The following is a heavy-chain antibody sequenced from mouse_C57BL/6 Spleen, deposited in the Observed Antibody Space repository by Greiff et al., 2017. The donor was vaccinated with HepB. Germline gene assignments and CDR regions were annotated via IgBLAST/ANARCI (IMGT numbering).Heavy chain of an antibody. CDR1: GYSFTGYY. D-gene: IGHD4-1*01. CDR2: INPSTGGT. Sequence: DVKLQESGPELVKPGASVKISCKASGYSFTGYYMNWVKQSPEKSLEWIGEINPSTGGTTYNQKFKAKATLTVDKSSSTAYMQLKSLTSEDSAVYYCARKNWDVALFDYWGQGTTLTVSS. CDR3: ARKNWDVALFDY. V-gene: IGHV1-42*01. J-gene: IGHJ2*01.